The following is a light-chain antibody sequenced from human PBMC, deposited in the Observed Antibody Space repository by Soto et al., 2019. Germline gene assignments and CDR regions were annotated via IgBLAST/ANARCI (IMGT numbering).Light chain of an antibody. Sequence: EIVLTQSPATLSLSPGERATLSCRASQSVSSYLAWYQQKPGQAPRLLIYDASNRATGIPARFSGSGSGTDLTLTISSLEPEDFAVYYCQQRSNWTWTFGQGTKVGFK. CDR1: QSVSSY. V-gene: IGKV3-11*01. J-gene: IGKJ1*01. CDR2: DAS. CDR3: QQRSNWTWT.